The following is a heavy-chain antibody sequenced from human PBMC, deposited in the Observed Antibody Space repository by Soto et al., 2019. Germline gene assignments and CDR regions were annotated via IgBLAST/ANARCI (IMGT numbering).Heavy chain of an antibody. D-gene: IGHD3-9*01. CDR1: GFTFSDHY. V-gene: IGHV3-72*01. Sequence: PGGSLRLSCAASGFTFSDHYVDWVRQAPGKGLEWVGRTRNKANSYTTEYAASVKGRFTISRDGSKNSLYLQMNSLKTEDTAVYYCARFNVDLPQKGPPYYGIDVWGQGTTVTVSS. CDR3: ARFNVDLPQKGPPYYGIDV. CDR2: TRNKANSYTT. J-gene: IGHJ6*02.